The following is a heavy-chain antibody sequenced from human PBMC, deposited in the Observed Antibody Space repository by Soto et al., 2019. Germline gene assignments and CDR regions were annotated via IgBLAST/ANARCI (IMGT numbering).Heavy chain of an antibody. CDR3: ARDGEGF. CDR2: INTDGSIT. D-gene: IGHD2-21*01. CDR1: GFSFSSNW. J-gene: IGHJ4*02. V-gene: IGHV3-74*01. Sequence: XGSLRLSCSASGFSFSSNWMHWVRRVPGRGLVWVSRINTDGSITDYVDSVKGRFTISRDNAKNTLYLQMNSLRVEDTAVYYCARDGEGFWGQGTLVTVSS.